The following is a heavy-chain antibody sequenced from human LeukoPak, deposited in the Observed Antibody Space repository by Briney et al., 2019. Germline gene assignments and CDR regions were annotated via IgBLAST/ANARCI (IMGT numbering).Heavy chain of an antibody. D-gene: IGHD3-22*01. CDR2: MNPNSGNT. CDR3: ARAKYYYDSSGYLHYFDY. J-gene: IGHJ4*02. CDR1: GYTFTGYY. Sequence: ASVKVSCKASGYTFTGYYMHWVRQATGQGLEWMGWMNPNSGNTGYAQKFQGRVTITRNTSISTAYMELSSLRSEDTAVYYCARAKYYYDSSGYLHYFDYWGQGTLVTVSS. V-gene: IGHV1-8*03.